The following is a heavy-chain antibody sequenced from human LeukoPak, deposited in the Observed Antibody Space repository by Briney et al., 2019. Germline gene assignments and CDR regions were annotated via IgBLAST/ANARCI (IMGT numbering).Heavy chain of an antibody. J-gene: IGHJ4*02. V-gene: IGHV1-2*02. CDR3: ARDSLPIAAAGIWGKSTEYYFDY. CDR1: GYTFTGYY. Sequence: ASVKVSCKASGYTFTGYYMHWVRQAPGQGLEWMGWINPNSGGTNYAQKFQGRVTMTRDTSISTAYMELSRLRSDDTAVYYCARDSLPIAAAGIWGKSTEYYFDYWGQGTLVTVSS. D-gene: IGHD6-13*01. CDR2: INPNSGGT.